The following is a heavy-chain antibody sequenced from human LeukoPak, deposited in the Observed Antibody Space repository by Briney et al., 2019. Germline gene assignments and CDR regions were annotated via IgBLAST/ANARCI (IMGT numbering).Heavy chain of an antibody. J-gene: IGHJ6*03. Sequence: PGGSLRLSCAASGFTFSSYAMNWVRQAPGKGLEWVPGISGSGGSTKYADSVKGRFTISRDKSMLYLQMNSLRAEDTAVYYCAKGGGKGYCSGDRCYSPSYYYYMDVWGKGTTVTVSS. V-gene: IGHV3-23*01. CDR1: GFTFSSYA. CDR3: AKGGGKGYCSGDRCYSPSYYYYMDV. D-gene: IGHD2-15*01. CDR2: ISGSGGST.